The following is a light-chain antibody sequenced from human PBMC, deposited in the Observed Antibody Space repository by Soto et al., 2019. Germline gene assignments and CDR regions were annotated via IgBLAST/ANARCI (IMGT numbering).Light chain of an antibody. CDR2: DAS. CDR3: QQYGSSVRT. Sequence: EIVLTQSPGTLSLSPGERATLSCRASQSVSNTYLAWYQQKPGQAPRLLIYDASSRATGIPDRFSGSGSGTDFTLTISRLEPEDFAVYYCQQYGSSVRTFGQGTKVDIK. V-gene: IGKV3-20*01. J-gene: IGKJ1*01. CDR1: QSVSNTY.